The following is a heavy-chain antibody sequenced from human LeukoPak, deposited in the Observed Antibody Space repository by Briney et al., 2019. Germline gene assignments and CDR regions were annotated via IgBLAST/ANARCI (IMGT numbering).Heavy chain of an antibody. CDR3: ARQAYDTGYDAFDI. D-gene: IGHD3-22*01. V-gene: IGHV4-4*07. CDR2: IYSSGST. CDR1: GGSINEYY. J-gene: IGHJ3*02. Sequence: SETLSFTCAVSGGSINEYYWSWIRQPAGKGLEWIGRIYSSGSTNYNPSLKSRVTMSVDTTKNQFSLKLSFVTAADTAVYYCARQAYDTGYDAFDIWGQGAMVTVSS.